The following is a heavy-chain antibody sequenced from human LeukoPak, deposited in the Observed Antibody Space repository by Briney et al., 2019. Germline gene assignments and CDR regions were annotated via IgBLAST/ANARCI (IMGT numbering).Heavy chain of an antibody. J-gene: IGHJ4*02. V-gene: IGHV3-30*18. CDR1: GFAFNTFG. CDR2: TSFDGSNT. Sequence: GGSLRFSCAASGFAFNTFGMHWVRQAPGKGLEWVATTSFDGSNTYFSDSVRGRFTIPRDNSRNTLFLQMSSLSAEDTAVYYCAKDRIVGATRFLDFWGQGTLVTVSS. D-gene: IGHD1-26*01. CDR3: AKDRIVGATRFLDF.